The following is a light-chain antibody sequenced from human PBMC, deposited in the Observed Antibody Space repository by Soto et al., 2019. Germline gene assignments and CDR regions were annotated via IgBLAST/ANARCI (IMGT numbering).Light chain of an antibody. J-gene: IGKJ1*01. CDR3: QQYNNWPRT. V-gene: IGKV3D-15*01. Sequence: EIVMTQSPATLSVSPGERATLSCRASQSVSSTYLAWYQQKPGQAPRLLIYGASTRATDIPDRFSGSGSGTDFTLTISRLEPEDFAVYYCQQYNNWPRTFGQGTKVDIK. CDR2: GAS. CDR1: QSVSSTY.